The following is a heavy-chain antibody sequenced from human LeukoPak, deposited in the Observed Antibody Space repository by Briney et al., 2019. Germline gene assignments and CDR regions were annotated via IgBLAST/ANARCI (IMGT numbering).Heavy chain of an antibody. J-gene: IGHJ5*02. CDR1: GFSFSSSA. CDR3: AKYTAATGTRWFDP. V-gene: IGHV3-23*01. Sequence: GGSLRLSCAASGFSFSSSAMSWVRRAPGKGLGWVSVIDGSGETTYYADSVKGRFTISRDNSKNTLYLQLTSLRVDDTAVYYCAKYTAATGTRWFDPWGQGTLVTVSS. D-gene: IGHD6-13*01. CDR2: IDGSGETT.